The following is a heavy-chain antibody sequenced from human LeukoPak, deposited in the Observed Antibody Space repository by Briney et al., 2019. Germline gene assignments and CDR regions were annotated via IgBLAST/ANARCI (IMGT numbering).Heavy chain of an antibody. V-gene: IGHV4-59*01. CDR3: ARAQGRDGYNEGYYFDY. CDR2: MYYGGST. CDR1: GFSINGYY. D-gene: IGHD5-24*01. Sequence: PSETLSLTCSVSGFSINGYYWSWIRQPPGRGLEWIGFMYYGGSTNYNPSLKSRVIISVDPSKNQFSLRLSSVAAADTAVYYCARAQGRDGYNEGYYFDYWGQGSLVTVSS. J-gene: IGHJ4*02.